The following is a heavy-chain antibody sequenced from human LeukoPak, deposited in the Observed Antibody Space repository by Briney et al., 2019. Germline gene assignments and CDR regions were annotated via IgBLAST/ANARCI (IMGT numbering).Heavy chain of an antibody. CDR2: IYTSGST. Sequence: SETLSLTCTVSGGSISSGSYYWSWIRQPAGKGLEWIGRIYTSGSTNYNPSLKSRVTMSVDTSKNQFSLKLSSVTAADTAVYSCLVYCSGGSCRGAFDIWGQGTMVTVSS. V-gene: IGHV4-61*02. J-gene: IGHJ3*02. CDR3: LVYCSGGSCRGAFDI. CDR1: GGSISSGSYY. D-gene: IGHD2-15*01.